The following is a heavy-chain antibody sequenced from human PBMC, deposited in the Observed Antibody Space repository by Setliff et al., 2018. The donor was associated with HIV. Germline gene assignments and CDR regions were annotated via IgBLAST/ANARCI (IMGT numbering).Heavy chain of an antibody. CDR3: VRGVQSPPHYSYYYMDV. J-gene: IGHJ6*03. V-gene: IGHV1-69*02. D-gene: IGHD3-3*01. CDR1: RSTFNSNT. Sequence: SVKVSCKASRSTFNSNTINWVRQAPGQGLDWMGRIIPILGVANYAQRFQGKVTITADKSTSTAYMELTSLRFDDTAMYYCVRGVQSPPHYSYYYMDVWGEGTMVTSP. CDR2: IIPILGVA.